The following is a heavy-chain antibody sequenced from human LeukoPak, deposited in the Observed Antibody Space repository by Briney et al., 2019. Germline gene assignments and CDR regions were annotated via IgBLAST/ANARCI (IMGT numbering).Heavy chain of an antibody. CDR2: INHSGST. Sequence: SETLSLTCAVYGGSFSGYYWSWIRQPPGKGLEWIGEINHSGSTNYNPSLKSRVTISVDTSKNQFSLKLSSVTAADTAVYYCARDAGAYWGQGTLVTVSS. J-gene: IGHJ4*02. CDR3: ARDAGAY. V-gene: IGHV4-34*01. CDR1: GGSFSGYY. D-gene: IGHD1-26*01.